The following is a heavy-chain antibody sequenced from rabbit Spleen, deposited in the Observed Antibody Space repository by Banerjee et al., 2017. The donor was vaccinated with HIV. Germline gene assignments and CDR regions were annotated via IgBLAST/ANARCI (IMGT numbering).Heavy chain of an antibody. CDR1: GLDFSNNYW. V-gene: IGHV1S45*01. Sequence: QEQLEESGGDLVKPGASLTLTCTASGLDFSNNYWICWVRQAPGKGLEWIGCIYVGIGSAYFASWVNGRFTIFETSSTTVTLQMTSLTAADTATYFCARPPYSDVWYFDLWGPGTLVTVS. J-gene: IGHJ4*01. CDR2: IYVGIGSA. D-gene: IGHD6-1*01. CDR3: ARPPYSDVWYFDL.